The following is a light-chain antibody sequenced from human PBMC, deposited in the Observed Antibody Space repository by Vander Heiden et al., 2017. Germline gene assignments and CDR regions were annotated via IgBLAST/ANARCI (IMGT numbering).Light chain of an antibody. CDR3: SSYTTSSTLV. Sequence: QSALTQPASGSGSPGQSIAISYTGTSSDVGGYNYVSWYQQHPVKAPKLMIYDVSNRPSGVSDRFSGSKSGNTAYLTISGLQAEDEADYYCSSYTTSSTLVFGGGTKLTVL. CDR1: SSDVGGYNY. V-gene: IGLV2-14*03. J-gene: IGLJ3*02. CDR2: DVS.